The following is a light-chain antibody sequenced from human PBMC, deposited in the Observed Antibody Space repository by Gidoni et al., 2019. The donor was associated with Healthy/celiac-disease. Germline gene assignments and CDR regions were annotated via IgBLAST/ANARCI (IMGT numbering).Light chain of an antibody. CDR1: PSVSSSY. CDR3: QQYGSSPGT. J-gene: IGKJ1*01. CDR2: GAS. V-gene: IGKV3-20*01. Sequence: ELVLTQSPCTLSLSPGERATLSCRASPSVSSSYLAWYQQKPGQAPRLLIYGASSRATGIPDRFSGSGSRTDFTLTISRLEPEDFAVYYCQQYGSSPGTFGQGTKVEIK.